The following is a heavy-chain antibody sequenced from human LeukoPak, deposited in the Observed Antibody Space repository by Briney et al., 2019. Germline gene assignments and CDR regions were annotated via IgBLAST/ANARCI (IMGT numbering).Heavy chain of an antibody. CDR3: ARTNKQWLVLGY. V-gene: IGHV1-8*01. D-gene: IGHD6-19*01. J-gene: IGHJ4*02. CDR2: MNPNSGNT. Sequence: GASVKVSCKTSGYTFTSYDINWVRPATGQGLEWMGWMNPNSGNTGYAQKFQGRVTMTRNTSISTAYMELSSLRSEDTAAYYCARTNKQWLVLGYWGQGTLVTVSS. CDR1: GYTFTSYD.